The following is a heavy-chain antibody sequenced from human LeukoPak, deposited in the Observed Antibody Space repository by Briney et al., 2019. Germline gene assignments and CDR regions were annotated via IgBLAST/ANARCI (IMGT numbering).Heavy chain of an antibody. CDR1: GFTFSNFG. J-gene: IGHJ4*02. V-gene: IGHV3-30*02. Sequence: GGSLRLSCAASGFTFSNFGMHWVRQAPGKGLQWAAFIRYDGTNKYYADSVKGRFSISRDTSKNTLSLQMISLRAEGTAIYYCAKDYSSSWYYFDYWGQGTLVTVSS. CDR3: AKDYSSSWYYFDY. CDR2: IRYDGTNK. D-gene: IGHD6-13*01.